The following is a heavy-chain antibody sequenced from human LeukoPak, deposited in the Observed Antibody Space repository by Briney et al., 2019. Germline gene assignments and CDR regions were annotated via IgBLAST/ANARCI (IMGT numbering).Heavy chain of an antibody. J-gene: IGHJ4*02. CDR1: GFTFSSYG. Sequence: GGSLRLSCAASGFTFSSYGMHWVRQAPGKGLDWVAVIWYDGSNNYYADSVRGRFTISRDNSKNTLYLQMSSLRAEDTAVYYCARTAARHFDYWGQGTLVTVSS. CDR2: IWYDGSNN. D-gene: IGHD6-6*01. V-gene: IGHV3-33*01. CDR3: ARTAARHFDY.